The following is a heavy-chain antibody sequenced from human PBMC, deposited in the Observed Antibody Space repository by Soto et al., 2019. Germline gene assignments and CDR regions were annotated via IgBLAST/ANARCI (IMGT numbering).Heavy chain of an antibody. CDR2: IYYSGST. J-gene: IGHJ5*02. V-gene: IGHV4-31*01. CDR3: AIVAGLVTNGWFDP. D-gene: IGHD5-18*01. Sequence: QVQLQESGPRLVKPSQTLSLTCTVSGGSISSGGYYWSWIRQHPGKGLEWIGYIYYSGSTYYNPALKSQVTISVPTTKNPYSRKLSSETAAHTAVDYCAIVAGLVTNGWFDPWVQGTLVTVSS. CDR1: GGSISSGGYY.